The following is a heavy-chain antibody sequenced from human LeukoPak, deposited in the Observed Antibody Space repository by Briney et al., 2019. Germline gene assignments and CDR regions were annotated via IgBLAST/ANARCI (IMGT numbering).Heavy chain of an antibody. Sequence: SGGSLRLSCAASGFAFDDYGMSWVRQAPGKGLEWVSAISGSGGSTYYADSVKGRFTISRDNSKNTLYLQMNSLRAEDTAVYYCAKALSGTYYFDYWGQGTLVTVSS. D-gene: IGHD1-26*01. CDR1: GFAFDDYG. CDR2: ISGSGGST. V-gene: IGHV3-23*01. CDR3: AKALSGTYYFDY. J-gene: IGHJ4*02.